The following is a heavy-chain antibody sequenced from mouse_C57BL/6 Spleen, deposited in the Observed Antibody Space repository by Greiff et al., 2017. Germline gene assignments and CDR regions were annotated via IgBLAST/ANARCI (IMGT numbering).Heavy chain of an antibody. CDR1: GYTFTDYE. V-gene: IGHV1-15*01. Sequence: QVQLKESGAELVRPGASVTLSCKASGYTFTDYEMHWVKQTPVHGLEWIGAIDPETGGTAYNQKFKGKAILTADKSSSTAYMELRSLTSEDSAVYYCTRATMVTTRGFDYWGQGTTLTVSS. CDR3: TRATMVTTRGFDY. CDR2: IDPETGGT. J-gene: IGHJ2*01. D-gene: IGHD2-2*01.